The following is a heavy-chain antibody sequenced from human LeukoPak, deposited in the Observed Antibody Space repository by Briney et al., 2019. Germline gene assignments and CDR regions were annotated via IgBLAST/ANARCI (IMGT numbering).Heavy chain of an antibody. J-gene: IGHJ4*02. CDR1: GGSIRSRSNY. Sequence: PSETLSLTCTVSGGSIRSRSNYWGWTRQPPGKALEWIGYIFYSGSTNYNPSLKSRVTISVDTSKNQFSLRLSSVTAADTAVYYCARAGSSSQLVRFDYWGQGTLVTVSS. CDR3: ARAGSSSQLVRFDY. CDR2: IFYSGST. V-gene: IGHV4-61*05. D-gene: IGHD6-13*01.